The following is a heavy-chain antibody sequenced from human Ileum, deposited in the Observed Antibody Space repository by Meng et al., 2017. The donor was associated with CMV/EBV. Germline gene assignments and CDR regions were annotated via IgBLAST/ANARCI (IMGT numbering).Heavy chain of an antibody. V-gene: IGHV1-46*01. D-gene: IGHD1-14*01. J-gene: IGHJ4*02. CDR2: INPGGGST. Sequence: QVQLVQCGAEVKKPGASVKVSCKASGYTFTSYYIHWVRQAPGQGLEWMGMINPGGGSTSYAQKFQGRVTMTRDTSTSTVYMELSSPRSEDTAVYYCARGNPNLDYWGQGTLVTVSS. CDR1: GYTFTSYY. CDR3: ARGNPNLDY.